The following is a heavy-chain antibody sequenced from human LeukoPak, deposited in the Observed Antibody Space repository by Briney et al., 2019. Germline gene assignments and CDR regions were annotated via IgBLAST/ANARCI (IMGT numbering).Heavy chain of an antibody. J-gene: IGHJ6*02. V-gene: IGHV3-23*01. CDR2: ISGSGGST. CDR3: AKALTTVDYYYYYGMDV. Sequence: GGSLRLSCAASGLTFSSYAMSWVRQAPGKGLEWVSAISGSGGSTYYADSVKGRFTISRDNSKNTLYLQMNSLRAEDTAVYYCAKALTTVDYYYYYGMDVWGQGTTVTVSS. D-gene: IGHD4-17*01. CDR1: GLTFSSYA.